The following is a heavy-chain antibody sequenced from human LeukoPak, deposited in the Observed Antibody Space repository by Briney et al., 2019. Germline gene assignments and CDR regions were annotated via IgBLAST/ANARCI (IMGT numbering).Heavy chain of an antibody. J-gene: IGHJ4*02. CDR3: AKEEVPNDY. D-gene: IGHD2-2*01. CDR2: ISGSGGNT. Sequence: GGSLRLSCAASAFTVSSYGMSWVRQAPGKGLEWVSTISGSGGNTYYADSVEGRFTISRDTSKNTLYLQMNTLRPEDTAVYYCAKEEVPNDYWGQGTLVTVSS. V-gene: IGHV3-23*01. CDR1: AFTVSSYG.